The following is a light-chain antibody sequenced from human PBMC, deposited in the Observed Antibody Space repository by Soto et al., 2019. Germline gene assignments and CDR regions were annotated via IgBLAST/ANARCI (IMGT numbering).Light chain of an antibody. V-gene: IGLV1-47*01. CDR1: TSNIGKNF. CDR2: KNN. Sequence: QSVLTQPPSASGTPGQRVTISCSGSTSNIGKNFVYWYQQLPGTAPQLLIYKNNQRPSGVPDRFSGSKSGTSASLAISGLRSEDEADYYCAAWDDTLSGYVFGSGTKVTVL. J-gene: IGLJ1*01. CDR3: AAWDDTLSGYV.